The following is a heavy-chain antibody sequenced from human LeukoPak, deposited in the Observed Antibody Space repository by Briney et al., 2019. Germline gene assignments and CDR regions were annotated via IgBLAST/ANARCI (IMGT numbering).Heavy chain of an antibody. CDR2: ISWNSGSI. V-gene: IGHV3-9*03. Sequence: PGRSLRLSCAASGFTFDDYAMHWVRQAPGKGLEWVSGISWNSGSIGYAVSVKGRFTISRDNAKSSLYLQMNSLRAEDMAFYYCAKDSERDTTMVIDYWGQGTLVTVSS. J-gene: IGHJ4*02. D-gene: IGHD5-18*01. CDR1: GFTFDDYA. CDR3: AKDSERDTTMVIDY.